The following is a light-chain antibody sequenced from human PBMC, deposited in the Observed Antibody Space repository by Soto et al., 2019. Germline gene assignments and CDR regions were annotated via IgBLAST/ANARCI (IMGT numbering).Light chain of an antibody. J-gene: IGKJ4*01. CDR2: LGS. V-gene: IGKV2-28*01. CDR1: QSLLHSNGYNY. CDR3: MQSLHTPQT. Sequence: DIVMTQSPLSLPVTPGEPASISCRSSQSLLHSNGYNYLDWYLQKPGQAPHLLIYLGSNRASGGPDRFSGSESGTDFTLKISRVEAEDFAVYYCMQSLHTPQTFCGGTMVEIK.